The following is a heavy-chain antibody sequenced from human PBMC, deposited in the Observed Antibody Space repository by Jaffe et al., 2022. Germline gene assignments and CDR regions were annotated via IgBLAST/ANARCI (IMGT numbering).Heavy chain of an antibody. Sequence: QVQLVQSGAEVKKPGASVKVSCKASGYTFTGYYMHWVRQAPGQGLEWMGWINPNSGGTNYAQKFQGRVTMTRDTSISTAYMELSRLRSDDTAVYYCARAALLWSYYYYYMDVWGKGTTVTVSS. CDR2: INPNSGGT. V-gene: IGHV1-2*02. CDR3: ARAALLWSYYYYYMDV. D-gene: IGHD2-2*01. CDR1: GYTFTGYY. J-gene: IGHJ6*03.